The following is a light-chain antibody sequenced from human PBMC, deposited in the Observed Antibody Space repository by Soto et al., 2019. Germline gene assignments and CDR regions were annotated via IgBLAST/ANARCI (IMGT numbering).Light chain of an antibody. CDR3: QHFKNFPHT. CDR2: DAS. Sequence: DIQMTQSPSSLSASVGDRVTITCQASHDISNHLNWYQHKPGKAPTVLIYDASSLDTGVPSRFSGSGSGTNFIFTISSLQSEDIATYYCQHFKNFPHTFGQGTKLDIK. CDR1: HDISNH. J-gene: IGKJ2*01. V-gene: IGKV1-33*01.